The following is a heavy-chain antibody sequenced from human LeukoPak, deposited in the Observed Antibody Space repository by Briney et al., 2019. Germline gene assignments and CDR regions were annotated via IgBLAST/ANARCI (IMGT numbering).Heavy chain of an antibody. D-gene: IGHD3-22*01. Sequence: PSETLSLTCTVSGGSISSYYWSWIRQPPGKGLEWIGYTYYSGSTNYNPSLKSRVTISVDTSKNQFSLELSSVTAADTAVYYCAIRDSSGYYSDAFDIWGQGTMVTVSS. V-gene: IGHV4-59*01. CDR1: GGSISSYY. CDR3: AIRDSSGYYSDAFDI. CDR2: TYYSGST. J-gene: IGHJ3*02.